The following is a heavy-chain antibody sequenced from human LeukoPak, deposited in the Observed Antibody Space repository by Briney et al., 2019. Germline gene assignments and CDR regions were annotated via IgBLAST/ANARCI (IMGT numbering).Heavy chain of an antibody. J-gene: IGHJ3*02. D-gene: IGHD4-17*01. CDR3: ARDRTVTTDAFDI. V-gene: IGHV3-33*01. CDR2: IWYDGSNK. CDR1: GFTFSSYG. Sequence: GRSLRLSCAASGFTFSSYGMHWVRQAPGKGLEWVAVIWYDGSNKYYADSVKGRFTISRDNSENTLYLQMNSLRAEDTAVYYCARDRTVTTDAFDIWGQGTMVTVSS.